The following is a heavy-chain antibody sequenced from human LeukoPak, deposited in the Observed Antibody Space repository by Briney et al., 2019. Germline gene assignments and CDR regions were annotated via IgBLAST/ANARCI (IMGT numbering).Heavy chain of an antibody. V-gene: IGHV1-2*04. J-gene: IGHJ4*02. D-gene: IGHD6-13*01. CDR1: GYTFTGYY. CDR3: AREHYSSKVGYFDY. Sequence: ASVKVSCKASGYTFTGYYMHWVRPAPGQGLEWMGWINPNSGGTNYAQKFQGWVTMTRDTSISTAYMELSRLRSDDTAVYYCAREHYSSKVGYFDYWGQGTLVTVSS. CDR2: INPNSGGT.